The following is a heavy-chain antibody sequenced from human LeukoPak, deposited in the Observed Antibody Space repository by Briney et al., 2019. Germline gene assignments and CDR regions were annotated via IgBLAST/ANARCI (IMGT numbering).Heavy chain of an antibody. Sequence: PSETLSLTCAVCGGSFSGYYWSWIRQPPGKGLEWIGEINHSGSTNYNPSLKSRVTISVDTSKNQFSLKLSSVTAADTAVYYCVRGAYYHDSSGYFRGAEIDYWGQGTLVTVSS. CDR2: INHSGST. CDR1: GGSFSGYY. D-gene: IGHD3-22*01. J-gene: IGHJ4*02. V-gene: IGHV4-34*01. CDR3: VRGAYYHDSSGYFRGAEIDY.